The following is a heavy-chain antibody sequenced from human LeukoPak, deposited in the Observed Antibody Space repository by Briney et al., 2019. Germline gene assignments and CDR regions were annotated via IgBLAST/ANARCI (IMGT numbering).Heavy chain of an antibody. CDR2: IRYDGSKK. Sequence: PGGSLRLSCAPSGFTFSGYGMHWVRQAPGKGLEWAAFIRYDGSKKYYADSVKGRFTISRDKSKNSLYLQMNSLRAEDTAVYYCAELGITMIGGVWGKGTTVTISS. D-gene: IGHD3-10*02. CDR3: AELGITMIGGV. CDR1: GFTFSGYG. J-gene: IGHJ6*04. V-gene: IGHV3-30*02.